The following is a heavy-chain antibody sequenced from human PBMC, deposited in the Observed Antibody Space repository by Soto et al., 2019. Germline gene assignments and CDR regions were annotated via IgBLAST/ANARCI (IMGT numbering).Heavy chain of an antibody. Sequence: QVQLVQSGAEEKKPGASVKVSCMASGYTFTTYLIHWLRQAPGQSPEWMGWVNTANGNTKYSQNFRGRVTITRDTSASTAYMELTTLRSEDTAVYYCARLDGGGWYHYWGQGTLVTVSS. D-gene: IGHD6-19*01. J-gene: IGHJ4*02. V-gene: IGHV1-3*04. CDR3: ARLDGGGWYHY. CDR2: VNTANGNT. CDR1: GYTFTTYL.